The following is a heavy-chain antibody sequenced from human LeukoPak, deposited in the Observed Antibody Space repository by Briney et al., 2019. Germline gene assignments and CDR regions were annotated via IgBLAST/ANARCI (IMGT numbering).Heavy chain of an antibody. V-gene: IGHV4-34*01. CDR3: ARGPVGARRHFDY. CDR1: GGSFTGYY. CDR2: INHSGST. J-gene: IGHJ4*02. Sequence: SETLSLTCAVHGGSFTGYYWSWIRQPPGKGLEWIGEINHSGSTNYNPSLKSRVTISVDTSKNQFSLKLSSVTAADTAVYYCARGPVGARRHFDYWGQGTLVTVSS. D-gene: IGHD1-26*01.